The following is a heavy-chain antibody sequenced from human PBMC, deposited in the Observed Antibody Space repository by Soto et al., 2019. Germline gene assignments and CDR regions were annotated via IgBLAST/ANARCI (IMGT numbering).Heavy chain of an antibody. CDR2: VNPNSGNT. J-gene: IGHJ6*02. V-gene: IGHV1-8*01. CDR3: ARGKSGLVNPYYYYGMDV. D-gene: IGHD2-2*01. CDR1: GYTFTSYD. Sequence: ASVKVSCKASGYTFTSYDINWVRQATGQGLEWMGWVNPNSGNTGYAQKFQGRVTMTRNTSISTAYMELSSLRSEDTAVYYCARGKSGLVNPYYYYGMDVWGQGTTVTVSS.